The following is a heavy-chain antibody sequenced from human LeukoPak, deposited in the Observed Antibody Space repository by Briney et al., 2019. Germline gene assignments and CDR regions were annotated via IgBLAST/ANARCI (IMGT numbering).Heavy chain of an antibody. CDR1: GFTFSSYE. CDR3: ARGRRFLEWLFH. Sequence: GRSLRLSCAASGFTFSSYEMNWVRQAPGKGLEWVSYISSSGSTIYYADSVKGRFTISRDNAKNSLYLQMNSLGAEDTAVYYCARGRRFLEWLFHWGQGTLVTVSS. CDR2: ISSSGSTI. J-gene: IGHJ4*02. V-gene: IGHV3-48*03. D-gene: IGHD3-3*01.